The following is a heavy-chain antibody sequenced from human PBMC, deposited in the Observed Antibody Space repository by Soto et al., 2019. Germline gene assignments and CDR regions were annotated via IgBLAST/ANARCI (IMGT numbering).Heavy chain of an antibody. CDR1: GYTFTSYY. J-gene: IGHJ3*02. V-gene: IGHV1-46*01. D-gene: IGHD2-21*02. CDR3: ARDIPYCGGVCHDAFDI. Sequence: QVQLVQSGAEVKKPGASVKVSCKASGYTFTSYYMHWVRQAPGQGLEWMGIIRPSGGSTTYAQKFQGRVTITRDTSTSTVYMELSSLRSEDTAVYYCARDIPYCGGVCHDAFDIWGQGTMVTVSS. CDR2: IRPSGGST.